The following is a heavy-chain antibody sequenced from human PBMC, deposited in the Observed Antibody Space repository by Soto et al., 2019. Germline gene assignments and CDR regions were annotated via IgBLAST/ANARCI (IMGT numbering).Heavy chain of an antibody. J-gene: IGHJ3*02. V-gene: IGHV3-15*01. D-gene: IGHD3-22*01. CDR2: IKSKTDGGTT. CDR3: TTDSSGYNPDGFDI. CDR1: GFTFSNAW. Sequence: GGSLRLSCAASGFTFSNAWMSWVRQAPGKGLEWVGRIKSKTDGGTTDYAAPVKGRFTISRDDSKNTLYLQMNSLKTEDTAVYYCTTDSSGYNPDGFDIWGKGTMVTVSS.